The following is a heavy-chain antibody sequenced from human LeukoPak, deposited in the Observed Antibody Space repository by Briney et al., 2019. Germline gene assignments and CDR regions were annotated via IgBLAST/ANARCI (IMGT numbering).Heavy chain of an antibody. V-gene: IGHV4-61*01. CDR1: GDSISTDSYY. D-gene: IGHD3-22*01. CDR2: IYYSGST. J-gene: IGHJ4*02. Sequence: SETLSLTCSVSGDSISTDSYYWAWIRQPPGKGLEWIGYIYYSGSTNYNPSLKSRVTISVDTSKNQFSLKLSSVTAADTAVYYCASSITMIVVVTPAPNFDYWGQGTLVTVSS. CDR3: ASSITMIVVVTPAPNFDY.